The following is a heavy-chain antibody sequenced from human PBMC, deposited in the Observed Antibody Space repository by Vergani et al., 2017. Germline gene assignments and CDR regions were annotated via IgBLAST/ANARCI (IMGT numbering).Heavy chain of an antibody. CDR3: ARRGYSGYDNAFDI. CDR1: GGSINSGDYY. D-gene: IGHD5-12*01. V-gene: IGHV4-30-4*08. Sequence: QVQLLASGPGLVKPSQTLSLTCTVSGGSINSGDYYWSWIRQPPGKGLEWIGYIHYSGNTYYNPSLKSRVTISVDTSKNKFSLKLSSVTAADTAMYYCARRGYSGYDNAFDIWGQGTMVTVSS. J-gene: IGHJ3*02. CDR2: IHYSGNT.